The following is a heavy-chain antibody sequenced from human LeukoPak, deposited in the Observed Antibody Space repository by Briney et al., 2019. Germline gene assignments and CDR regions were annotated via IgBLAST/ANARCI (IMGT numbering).Heavy chain of an antibody. D-gene: IGHD3-22*01. CDR2: IRYDGSNK. V-gene: IGHV3-30*02. CDR1: GFTFSSYG. Sequence: GGSLRLSCAASGFTFSSYGMHWVRQAPGKGLEWVAFIRYDGSNKYYADSVKGRFTISRDNSKNTLYLQMNSLRAEDTAVYYCAKGKDYYDSSGYTDYWGQGTLVTVSS. J-gene: IGHJ4*02. CDR3: AKGKDYYDSSGYTDY.